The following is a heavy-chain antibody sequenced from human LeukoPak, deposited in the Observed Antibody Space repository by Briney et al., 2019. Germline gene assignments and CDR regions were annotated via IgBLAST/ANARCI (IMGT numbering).Heavy chain of an antibody. V-gene: IGHV3-15*01. D-gene: IGHD6-13*01. CDR1: RFTFSNAW. Sequence: PGGSLRLSCAASRFTFSNAWMSWVRQAPGKGLEWVGRIKRKTDGGTTDYAAPVKGRFTISRDDSKNTLYLQMNSLKTEDTAVYYCAKGRSSSIAAAFDAFDIWGQGTMVTVSS. J-gene: IGHJ3*02. CDR3: AKGRSSSIAAAFDAFDI. CDR2: IKRKTDGGTT.